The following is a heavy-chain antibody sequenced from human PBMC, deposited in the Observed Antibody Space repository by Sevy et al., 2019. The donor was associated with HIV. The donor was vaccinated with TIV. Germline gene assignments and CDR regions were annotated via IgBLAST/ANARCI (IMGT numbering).Heavy chain of an antibody. V-gene: IGHV3-23*01. CDR1: GFNFLSYV. Sequence: GGSLRLSCAASGFNFLSYVISWVRQTPGQGLEWVSSISSSGGFTYYADSVKGRFTISRDNSKNSVDLQINSLRADDTAVYFCAKEESGGYFWGQGTLVTVPS. CDR3: AKEESGGYF. CDR2: ISSSGGFT. D-gene: IGHD6-19*01. J-gene: IGHJ4*02.